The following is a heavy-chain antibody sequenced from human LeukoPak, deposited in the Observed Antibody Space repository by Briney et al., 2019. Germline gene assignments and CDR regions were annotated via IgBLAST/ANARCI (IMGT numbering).Heavy chain of an antibody. Sequence: GGSLRLSCAASGFTFSSYAMHWVRQAPGKGLEWVAVISYDGSNKYYADSVKGRFTISRDNSKNTLYLQMNRLRAEDTALYYCAKAATFYYGSDLWGRGILVAVSS. J-gene: IGHJ4*02. CDR3: AKAATFYYGSDL. D-gene: IGHD3-10*01. CDR2: ISYDGSNK. V-gene: IGHV3-30-3*01. CDR1: GFTFSSYA.